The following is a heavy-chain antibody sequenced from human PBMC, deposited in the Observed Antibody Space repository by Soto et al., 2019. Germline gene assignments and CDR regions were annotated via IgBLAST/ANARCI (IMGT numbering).Heavy chain of an antibody. CDR2: IIPIPGTA. J-gene: IGHJ4*02. CDR3: ARYSSGWRLDY. D-gene: IGHD6-19*01. Sequence: SVKVSCKASVRTFCSYAISWVRQAPGQGLEWMGGIIPIPGTANYAQKFQGRVTIAGDESTSTAYMELSSLRSEDTAVYYCARYSSGWRLDYWGQGTLVTVSS. CDR1: VRTFCSYA. V-gene: IGHV1-69*13.